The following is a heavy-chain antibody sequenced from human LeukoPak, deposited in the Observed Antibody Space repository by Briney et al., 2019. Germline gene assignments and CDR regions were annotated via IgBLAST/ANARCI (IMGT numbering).Heavy chain of an antibody. Sequence: GGSLRLSCAASGFTFSSYSMNWVRQAPGKGLEWVSSISSSSSYIYYADSVKGRFTISRDNAMNSLYLQMNSLRAEDTAVYYCARDIVGRYCSSTSCYQYYYYGMDVWGQGTTVTVSS. CDR1: GFTFSSYS. CDR2: ISSSSSYI. D-gene: IGHD2-2*01. J-gene: IGHJ6*02. V-gene: IGHV3-21*01. CDR3: ARDIVGRYCSSTSCYQYYYYGMDV.